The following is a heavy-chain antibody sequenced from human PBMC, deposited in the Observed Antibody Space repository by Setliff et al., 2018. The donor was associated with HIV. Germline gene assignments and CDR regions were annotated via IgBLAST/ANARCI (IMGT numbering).Heavy chain of an antibody. D-gene: IGHD2-15*01. CDR3: AKMVGGSRSSGSCYFDY. CDR1: GFTFSTYA. V-gene: IGHV3-23*01. Sequence: GVSLRLSCAASGFTFSTYAMSWVRQAPGKGLEWVSVISGSGTTTYYADSVKGRVTISRDNSKNTVYLQMNSLRAEDTAIYYCAKMVGGSRSSGSCYFDYWGQGTLVTVSS. J-gene: IGHJ4*02. CDR2: ISGSGTTT.